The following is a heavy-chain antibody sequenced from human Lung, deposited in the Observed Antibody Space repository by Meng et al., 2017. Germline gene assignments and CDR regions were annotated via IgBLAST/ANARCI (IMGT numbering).Heavy chain of an antibody. D-gene: IGHD6-13*01. CDR2: ISGSGGST. J-gene: IGHJ5*02. CDR1: GFTFSSHA. Sequence: EVQLLESGGGLVPPGGSLRLSCAASGFTFSSHAMSWVRQARGKGLEWVSAISGSGGSTYYADSVRGRFTISRDNSKKTLYLQMNSLRAEDTALYYCAKDQWQNLVRWFDPWGRGTLVTVSS. CDR3: AKDQWQNLVRWFDP. V-gene: IGHV3-23*01.